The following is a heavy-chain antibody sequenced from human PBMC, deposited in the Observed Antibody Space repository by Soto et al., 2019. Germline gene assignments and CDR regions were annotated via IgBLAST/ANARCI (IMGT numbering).Heavy chain of an antibody. CDR1: DASISSGNYY. Sequence: SETLSLTCTVSDASISSGNYYWGWIRQPPGKGLEWIGSTSYSGSTYYKPSLKSRVTISVGTSKNQFSLTLTSVTAADTAVYYCARYCSGVNCFKGFDSWGQGPLVTVSS. V-gene: IGHV4-39*01. CDR2: TSYSGST. CDR3: ARYCSGVNCFKGFDS. D-gene: IGHD2-15*01. J-gene: IGHJ4*02.